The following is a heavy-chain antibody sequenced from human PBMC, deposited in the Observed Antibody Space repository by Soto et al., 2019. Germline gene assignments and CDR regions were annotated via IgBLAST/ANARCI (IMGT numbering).Heavy chain of an antibody. CDR1: GFTFSSYS. CDR3: AGDSGSSVPYYYYYYMDV. V-gene: IGHV3-21*01. Sequence: GGSLRLSCAASGFTFSSYSMNWVRQAPGKGLEWVSSISSSSSYIYYTDSVKGRFTISRDNAKNSLYLQMNSLRAEDTAVYYCAGDSGSSVPYYYYYYMDVWGKGTTVTVSS. D-gene: IGHD2-15*01. CDR2: ISSSSSYI. J-gene: IGHJ6*03.